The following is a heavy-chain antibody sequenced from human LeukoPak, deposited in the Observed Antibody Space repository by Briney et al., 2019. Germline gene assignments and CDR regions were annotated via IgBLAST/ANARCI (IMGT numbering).Heavy chain of an antibody. D-gene: IGHD6-6*01. Sequence: GGSLRLSCAASGFTVSSNYISWVRQAPGKGLEWVSVIYTGGSTYYADSVKGRFTISRDNSKNTLYLQMNSLRAEDTAVYYCARVRPHPIIDVWSKGATVTVSS. CDR1: GFTVSSNY. J-gene: IGHJ6*03. V-gene: IGHV3-53*01. CDR2: IYTGGST. CDR3: ARVRPHPIIDV.